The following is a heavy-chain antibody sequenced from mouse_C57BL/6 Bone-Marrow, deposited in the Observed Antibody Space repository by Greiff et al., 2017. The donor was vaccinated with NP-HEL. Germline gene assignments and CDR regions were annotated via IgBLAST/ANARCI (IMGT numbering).Heavy chain of an antibody. CDR2: IYPRSGNN. CDR1: GYTFTSYG. J-gene: IGHJ2*01. D-gene: IGHD1-1*01. CDR3: ARDGTTVVKVDY. Sequence: QVQLQQSGAELARPGASVKLSCKASGYTFTSYGISWVKQRTGQGLEWIGEIYPRSGNNYYNETFKGKATLTADKSSSTAYMELRSLTSEDSAVYFCARDGTTVVKVDYWGQGTTLTVSS. V-gene: IGHV1-81*01.